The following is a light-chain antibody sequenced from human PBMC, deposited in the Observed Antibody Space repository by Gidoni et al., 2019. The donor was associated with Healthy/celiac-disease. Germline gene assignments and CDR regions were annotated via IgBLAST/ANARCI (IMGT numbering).Light chain of an antibody. V-gene: IGLV3-16*01. CDR3: LSADSSGTYKGV. Sequence: SYELTQPPSVSVSLGQMARITCSGAALPKKYAYWYQQKPGQFPVLVIYKDSERPSGIPERFSGSSSGTIVTLTISGVQAEDEADYYCLSADSSGTYKGVFGGGTKLTVL. J-gene: IGLJ2*01. CDR2: KDS. CDR1: ALPKKY.